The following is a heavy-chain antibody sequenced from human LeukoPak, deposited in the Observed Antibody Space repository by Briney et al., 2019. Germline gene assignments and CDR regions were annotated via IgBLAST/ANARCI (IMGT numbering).Heavy chain of an antibody. D-gene: IGHD5-24*01. Sequence: SVNVSCKASGGTFSSYAISWVRQAPGQGLEWMGGITPLFGTANYAQRFQGRVTITADESTSTAYMELSSLRSEDTAVYYCARVEMATNNPNWYFDLWGRGTLVTVSS. CDR3: ARVEMATNNPNWYFDL. V-gene: IGHV1-69*01. CDR2: ITPLFGTA. J-gene: IGHJ2*01. CDR1: GGTFSSYA.